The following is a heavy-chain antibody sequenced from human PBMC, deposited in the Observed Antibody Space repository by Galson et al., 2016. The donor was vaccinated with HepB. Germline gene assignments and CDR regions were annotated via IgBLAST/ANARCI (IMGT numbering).Heavy chain of an antibody. V-gene: IGHV4-4*02. CDR1: GGSISSSNW. CDR2: IYHSGNT. J-gene: IGHJ5*02. D-gene: IGHD1-26*01. Sequence: SETLSLTCAVSGGSISSSNWWTWVRQPPGKGLEWIGEIYHSGNTNYNPSLKSRVTISVDKSKNQFSLKLSSVTAADTALYHCARVRLGATQGGDWFDPWGRGNLGIVSS. CDR3: ARVRLGATQGGDWFDP.